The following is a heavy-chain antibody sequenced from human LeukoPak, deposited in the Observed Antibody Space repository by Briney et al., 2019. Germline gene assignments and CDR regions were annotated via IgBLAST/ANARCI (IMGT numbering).Heavy chain of an antibody. CDR3: ARDLSPYCSSTSCYSDAFDI. Sequence: SRTLSLICAISGDSVSSNSAAWNWIRQSPSRGPEWLGRTYYRSKWYNDYAVSVKSRITINPDTSKNQFSLQLNSVTPEDTAVYYCARDLSPYCSSTSCYSDAFDIWGQGTMVTVSS. D-gene: IGHD2-2*01. J-gene: IGHJ3*02. CDR2: TYYRSKWYN. CDR1: GDSVSSNSAA. V-gene: IGHV6-1*01.